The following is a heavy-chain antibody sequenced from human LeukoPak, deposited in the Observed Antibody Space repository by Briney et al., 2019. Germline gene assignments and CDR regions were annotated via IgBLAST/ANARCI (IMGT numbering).Heavy chain of an antibody. V-gene: IGHV3-7*01. Sequence: GGSLRLSCAASGFTFSTYWMSWVRQAPGKGLEWLANIKPDGTDKYYVDSVKGRFTISRDNARNSLYLQMNTLRAEDTAVYYCAREKRGTDAFDIWGQGTMVTVSS. CDR2: IKPDGTDK. J-gene: IGHJ3*02. CDR3: AREKRGTDAFDI. D-gene: IGHD3-10*01. CDR1: GFTFSTYW.